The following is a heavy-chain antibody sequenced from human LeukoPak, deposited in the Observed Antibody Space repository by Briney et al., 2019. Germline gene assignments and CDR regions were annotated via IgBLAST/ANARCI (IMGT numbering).Heavy chain of an antibody. V-gene: IGHV4-34*01. D-gene: IGHD4-11*01. J-gene: IGHJ5*02. CDR2: INHSGST. CDR1: GGSFSGYY. CDR3: ARGRRWRTTVTTGWFDP. Sequence: SETLSLTCAVYGGSFSGYYWSWIRQPPGKGLEWIGEINHSGSTNYNPSLKSRVTISVDTSKTQFSLKLSSVTAADTAVYYCARGRRWRTTVTTGWFDPWGQGTLVTVSS.